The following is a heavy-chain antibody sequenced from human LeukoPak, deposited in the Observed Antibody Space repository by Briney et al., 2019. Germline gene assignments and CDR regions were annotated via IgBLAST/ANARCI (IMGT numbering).Heavy chain of an antibody. J-gene: IGHJ4*02. V-gene: IGHV3-9*01. D-gene: IGHD5-24*01. Sequence: GGSLRLSCAASGFTFDDYAMHWVRQAPGKGLEWVSGISWNSGSIGYADSVKGRFTISRDNAKNSLYLQMNSLRAEDTALYYCAKDIEWATLYYFDYWGQGTLVTVSS. CDR1: GFTFDDYA. CDR2: ISWNSGSI. CDR3: AKDIEWATLYYFDY.